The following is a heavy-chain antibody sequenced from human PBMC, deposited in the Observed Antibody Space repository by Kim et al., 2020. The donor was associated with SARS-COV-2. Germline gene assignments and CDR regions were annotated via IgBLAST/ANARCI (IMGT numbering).Heavy chain of an antibody. CDR3: ARARYYYCSGSYNPVKKAYYYGMDV. CDR1: GDSVSSNSAA. D-gene: IGHD3-10*01. CDR2: TYYRSKWYN. V-gene: IGHV6-1*01. Sequence: SQTLSLTCAISGDSVSSNSAAWNWIRQSPSRGLEWLGRTYYRSKWYNDYAVSVKSRITINPDTSKNQFSLQLNSVTPEDTAVYYCARARYYYCSGSYNPVKKAYYYGMDVWGQGTTVTVSS. J-gene: IGHJ6*02.